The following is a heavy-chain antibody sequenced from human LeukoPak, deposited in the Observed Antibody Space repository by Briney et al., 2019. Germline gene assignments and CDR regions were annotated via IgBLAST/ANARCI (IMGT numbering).Heavy chain of an antibody. CDR3: AKRRGLELLYYYYMDV. J-gene: IGHJ6*03. D-gene: IGHD1-7*01. V-gene: IGHV3-23*01. CDR2: ISGSGGST. Sequence: GGCQRLSCAAPGFTFSSYGMSWVRQAPGKGLEWVSAISGSGGSTYYADSVKGRFTISRDNSKNTLYLQMNSLRAEDTAVYYCAKRRGLELLYYYYMDVWGKGTTVTVSS. CDR1: GFTFSSYG.